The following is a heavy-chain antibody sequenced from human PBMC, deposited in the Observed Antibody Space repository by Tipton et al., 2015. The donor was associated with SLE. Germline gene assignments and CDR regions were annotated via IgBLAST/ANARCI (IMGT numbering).Heavy chain of an antibody. Sequence: TLSLTCFVSGGSIGSRPYYWSWIRQPPGKGLEWIGTIYYSGSTYYNPSLKSRVTISVDTSKNQFSLKLSSVTAADTAVYYCARDKNGDYYDYWGQGTLVTVSS. CDR1: GGSIGSRPYY. D-gene: IGHD4-17*01. J-gene: IGHJ4*02. CDR2: IYYSGST. V-gene: IGHV4-39*07. CDR3: ARDKNGDYYDY.